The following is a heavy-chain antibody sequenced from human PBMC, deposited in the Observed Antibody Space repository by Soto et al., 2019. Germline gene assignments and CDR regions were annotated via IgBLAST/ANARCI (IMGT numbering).Heavy chain of an antibody. CDR3: ATRMTTAPY. CDR1: LFIVSDNY. V-gene: IGHV3-66*01. D-gene: IGHD4-17*01. CDR2: IYSGGVT. J-gene: IGHJ4*02. Sequence: EVRLVQSGGGLVQPGGSLRLSCAASLFIVSDNYMSWVRQAPGKGLEWVSLIYSGGVTDYAESVKGRFTISRDNSKNTLYLQMNSLKAEDPGIYYCATRMTTAPYWGQGTVVTVSS.